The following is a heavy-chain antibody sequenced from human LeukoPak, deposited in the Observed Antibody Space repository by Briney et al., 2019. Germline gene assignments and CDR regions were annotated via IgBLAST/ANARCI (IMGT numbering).Heavy chain of an antibody. V-gene: IGHV3-53*01. Sequence: GGSLRLSCAASGFTVSSNYMSWVRQAPGKGLEWVSVIYSGGSTYYADSVKGRFTISRDNSKNTLYLQMNSLRAEDTAVYYCARDRGRYSSGWYFDYWGQGTLFTVSS. J-gene: IGHJ4*02. CDR1: GFTVSSNY. D-gene: IGHD6-19*01. CDR3: ARDRGRYSSGWYFDY. CDR2: IYSGGST.